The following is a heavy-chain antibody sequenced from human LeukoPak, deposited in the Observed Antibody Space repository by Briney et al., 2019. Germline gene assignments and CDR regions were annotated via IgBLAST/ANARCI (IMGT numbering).Heavy chain of an antibody. J-gene: IGHJ6*03. Sequence: GESLKISCKGSGYSFTNYWIGWVRQMPGKGLEWMGIIYPGDSDTRYSPSFQGQVTISADKSISTAYLQWSSLKASDTAMYYCARIGYGSGYYYYYYMDVWGKGTTVTVSS. CDR3: ARIGYGSGYYYYYYMDV. CDR1: GYSFTNYW. D-gene: IGHD3-3*01. V-gene: IGHV5-51*01. CDR2: IYPGDSDT.